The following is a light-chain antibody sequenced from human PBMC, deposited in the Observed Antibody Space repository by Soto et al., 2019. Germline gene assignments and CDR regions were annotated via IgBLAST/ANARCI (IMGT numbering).Light chain of an antibody. V-gene: IGKV1-39*01. Sequence: DIQTTQSPSSLSAVVGDRVTFTCRARQSIVSSLNWYQVKPGKAPKLLIYAASTLRSGVPSRFSGSGSETHFTLTISSLQPEDFATYYCQQSFKFPFTFGQGTRLEIK. CDR1: QSIVSS. CDR3: QQSFKFPFT. CDR2: AAS. J-gene: IGKJ2*01.